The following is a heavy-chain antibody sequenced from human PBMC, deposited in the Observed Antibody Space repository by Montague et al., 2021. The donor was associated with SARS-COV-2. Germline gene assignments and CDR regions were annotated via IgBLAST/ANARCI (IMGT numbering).Heavy chain of an antibody. J-gene: IGHJ5*02. D-gene: IGHD3-22*01. CDR2: IKCDGSEN. V-gene: IGHV3-52*01. CDR3: PLHMIVVVIETQFDH. Sequence: SLRLSCAASGFTFSSSWMHWVCQAPEKGLEWVADIKCDGSENYYVDSVKGRLTISRDNAKNSLYLQVNSLRAEDMTVYYCPLHMIVVVIETQFDHWGQGTLVTVSS. CDR1: GFTFSSSW.